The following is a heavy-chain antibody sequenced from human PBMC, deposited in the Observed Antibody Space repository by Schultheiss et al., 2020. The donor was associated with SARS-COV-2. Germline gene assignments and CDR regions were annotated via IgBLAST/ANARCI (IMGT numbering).Heavy chain of an antibody. CDR3: ARSNYCTWCGFDY. CDR2: IYYSGST. CDR1: GGSISSGGYY. J-gene: IGHJ4*02. V-gene: IGHV4-61*08. Sequence: SQTLSLTCTVSGGSISSGGYYWSWIRQHPGKGLEWIGYIYYSGSTNYNPSLKSRVTISVDTSKNQFSLKLSSVTAADTAVYYCARSNYCTWCGFDYWGQGALVTVSS. D-gene: IGHD1-7*01.